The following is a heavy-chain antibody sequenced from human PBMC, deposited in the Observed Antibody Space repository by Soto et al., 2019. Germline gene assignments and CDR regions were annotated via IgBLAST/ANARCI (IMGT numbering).Heavy chain of an antibody. Sequence: ASVKVSCKASGYTFTGYYMHWVRQAPGQGLEWMGWINPNSGGTNYAQKFQGWVTMTRDTSISTAYMELSRLRSDDTAVYYCARGGPIESSVILDFGYGMDVWGQGTTVTVSS. CDR3: ARGGPIESSVILDFGYGMDV. CDR2: INPNSGGT. J-gene: IGHJ6*02. V-gene: IGHV1-2*04. CDR1: GYTFTGYY. D-gene: IGHD2-2*03.